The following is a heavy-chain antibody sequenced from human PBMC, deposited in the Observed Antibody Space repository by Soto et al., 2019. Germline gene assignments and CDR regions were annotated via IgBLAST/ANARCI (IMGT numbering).Heavy chain of an antibody. CDR1: CGSISSGGYS. V-gene: IGHV4-30-2*01. CDR3: ARVPGP. J-gene: IGHJ5*02. Sequence: QLQLQESGSGLVKPSQTLSLTCAVSCGSISSGGYSCSRNRQPPGKGLEWIGYIYHSGRTYYNPSLTSRVTRSVDRSKNQFSLKLSSVTAADTAVYYCARVPGPWGQGTLVTVSS. CDR2: IYHSGRT.